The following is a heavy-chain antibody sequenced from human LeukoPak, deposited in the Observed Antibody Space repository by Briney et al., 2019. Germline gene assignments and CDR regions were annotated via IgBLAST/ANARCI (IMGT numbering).Heavy chain of an antibody. CDR1: GFTFSSYG. J-gene: IGHJ4*02. CDR2: ISYDGSNK. CDR3: AKDLRPTTISYFDS. Sequence: GRSLRLSCAASGFTFSSYGMHWVRQAPGKGLEWVAVISYDGSNKYYADSVKGRFTISRDNSKNTVYLQMSALRAEDTALYYCAKDLRPTTISYFDSWGQGTLVTVSS. D-gene: IGHD4/OR15-4a*01. V-gene: IGHV3-30*18.